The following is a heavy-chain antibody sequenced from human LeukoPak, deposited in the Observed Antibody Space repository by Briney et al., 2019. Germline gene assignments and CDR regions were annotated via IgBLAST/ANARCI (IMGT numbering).Heavy chain of an antibody. V-gene: IGHV3-72*01. CDR3: ARGPERGYLHSFDY. CDR2: TRNKANGDTT. D-gene: IGHD6-13*01. J-gene: IGHJ4*02. Sequence: PGGSLRLSCAASGFTFSDHFMDWVRQAPGKGLEWVGRTRNKANGDTTEYAASVKGRFTISRDDSNNSLYLQMNSLITEDTAVYYCARGPERGYLHSFDYWGQGTLVTVSS. CDR1: GFTFSDHF.